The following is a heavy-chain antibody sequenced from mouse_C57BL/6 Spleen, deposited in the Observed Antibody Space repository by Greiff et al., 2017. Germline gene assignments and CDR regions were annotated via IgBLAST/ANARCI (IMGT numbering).Heavy chain of an antibody. Sequence: VQLQQPGAELVRPGTSVKLSCKASGYTFTSYWMHWVKQRPGQGLEWIGVIDPSDSYTNYNQKFKGKATLTVDTSSSTAYMQLSSLTSEDSAVYYCARKRGSGYLDYWGQGTTLTVSS. D-gene: IGHD3-2*02. V-gene: IGHV1-59*01. J-gene: IGHJ2*01. CDR3: ARKRGSGYLDY. CDR2: IDPSDSYT. CDR1: GYTFTSYW.